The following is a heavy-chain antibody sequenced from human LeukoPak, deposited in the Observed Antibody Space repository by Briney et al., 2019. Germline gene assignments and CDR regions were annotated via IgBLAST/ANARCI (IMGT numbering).Heavy chain of an antibody. V-gene: IGHV3-74*01. Sequence: PGGSLRLSCAGSGFTFSSYCIHWVRQAPGKGLVWLSRIKKDGTSTSYADSVQGRFTISRDNAKNTVYVQMSSLRAEDTAVYYCARENYHGLDVWGQGTTVTVSS. CDR2: IKKDGTST. CDR1: GFTFSSYC. CDR3: ARENYHGLDV. J-gene: IGHJ6*02.